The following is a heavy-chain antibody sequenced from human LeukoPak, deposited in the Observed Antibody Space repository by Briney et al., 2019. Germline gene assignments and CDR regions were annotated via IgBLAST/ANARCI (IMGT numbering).Heavy chain of an antibody. D-gene: IGHD6-13*01. V-gene: IGHV4-34*01. CDR1: GGSFSGYY. Sequence: SETLSLTCAVYGGSFSGYYWSWIRQPPGKGLEWIWEIDHSGSTNYNPSLKSRVTISVDKSKNQFSLKLSSVTAADTAVYYCARETGYSSSWYGNNWFDPWGQGTLVTVSS. CDR3: ARETGYSSSWYGNNWFDP. CDR2: IDHSGST. J-gene: IGHJ5*02.